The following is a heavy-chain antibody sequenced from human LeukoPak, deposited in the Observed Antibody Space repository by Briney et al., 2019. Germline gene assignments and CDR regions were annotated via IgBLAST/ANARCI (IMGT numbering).Heavy chain of an antibody. D-gene: IGHD1-26*01. J-gene: IGHJ4*02. V-gene: IGHV3-23*01. Sequence: GGSLRLSCAASGFTFSSYAMSWVRQAPGKGLEWVSAISGSGGSTYYADSVKGRFTISRDNSKNTLYLQMNSLRAEDTAVYYCAKVWIVGVGATRCFDYWGQGTLVTVSS. CDR2: ISGSGGST. CDR1: GFTFSSYA. CDR3: AKVWIVGVGATRCFDY.